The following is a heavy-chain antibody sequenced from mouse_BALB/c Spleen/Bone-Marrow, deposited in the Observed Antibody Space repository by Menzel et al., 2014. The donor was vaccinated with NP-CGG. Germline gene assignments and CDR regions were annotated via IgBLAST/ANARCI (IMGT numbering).Heavy chain of an antibody. CDR3: TRGGRYDEVAY. CDR2: ISTYYGNA. Sequence: VQLVESGPELVRPGVSVKISCKGSSYTFTDYAMHWVKQSHAKSLEWIGVISTYYGNANYNQQFKGKAAMTVDKSSSTAYMELARLTSEDSAVYYCTRGGRYDEVAYWGQGTLVTVSA. J-gene: IGHJ3*01. D-gene: IGHD2-14*01. V-gene: IGHV1-67*01. CDR1: SYTFTDYA.